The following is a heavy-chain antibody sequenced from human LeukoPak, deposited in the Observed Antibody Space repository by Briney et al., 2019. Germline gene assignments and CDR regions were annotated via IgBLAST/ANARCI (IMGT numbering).Heavy chain of an antibody. V-gene: IGHV4-31*03. D-gene: IGHD6-13*01. Sequence: SETLSLTCTVSGGAIRSDYWTWIRQHPGKGLEWIGYIYYSGNTYYSPSLKSRLTISIDTSKNQFSLKLSSVTAADTAVYYCARLEAAGDYYYGMDVWGKGTTVTVSS. CDR1: GGAIRSDY. J-gene: IGHJ6*04. CDR2: IYYSGNT. CDR3: ARLEAAGDYYYGMDV.